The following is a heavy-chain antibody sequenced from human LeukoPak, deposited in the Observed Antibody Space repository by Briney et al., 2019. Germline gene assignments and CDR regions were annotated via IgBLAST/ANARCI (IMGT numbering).Heavy chain of an antibody. Sequence: GGSLRLSCAASGFTISSYVMSWVRQAPGKGLEWVSAISGSGGSTYYADSVKGRFSISRDNSKNTLYLQVNSLRVEDTAVYYCAKAYSSVWYTWDYWGQGTLVTVSS. CDR1: GFTISSYV. CDR3: AKAYSSVWYTWDY. D-gene: IGHD6-19*01. V-gene: IGHV3-23*01. CDR2: ISGSGGST. J-gene: IGHJ4*02.